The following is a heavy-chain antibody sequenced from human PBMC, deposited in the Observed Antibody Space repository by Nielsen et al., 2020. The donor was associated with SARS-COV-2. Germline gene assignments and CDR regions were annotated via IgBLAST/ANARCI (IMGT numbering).Heavy chain of an antibody. J-gene: IGHJ4*02. D-gene: IGHD1-26*01. CDR1: GYTFSSYG. CDR3: SRGTGEDY. CDR2: ISAYNGNT. Sequence: ASVKVSCKASGYTFSSYGISWVRQAPGQGLEWMGWISAYNGNTNHPQKFQGRVTMTTDTATSTAYMELRSLRSDDTAIYFCSRGTGEDYCGQGTLVTVSS. V-gene: IGHV1-18*01.